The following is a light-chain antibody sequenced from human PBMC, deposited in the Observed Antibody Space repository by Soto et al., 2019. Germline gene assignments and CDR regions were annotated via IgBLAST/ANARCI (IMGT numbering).Light chain of an antibody. V-gene: IGKV1-27*01. Sequence: DIQMTQSPSSLSAYVGDRVTITCRASQGSSNYLACYQQKPGPVPKLLISAASTLQSGFPSRFSGRGSGTDFTLTISSLQPEEVATDYCQQYKCASITFGTETQV. CDR1: QGSSNY. CDR3: QQYKCASIT. J-gene: IGKJ3*01. CDR2: AAS.